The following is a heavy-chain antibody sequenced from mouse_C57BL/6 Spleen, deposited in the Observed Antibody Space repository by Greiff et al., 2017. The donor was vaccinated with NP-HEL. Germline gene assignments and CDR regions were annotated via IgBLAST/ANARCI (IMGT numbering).Heavy chain of an antibody. J-gene: IGHJ4*01. V-gene: IGHV5-12*01. CDR3: ARQGDYDVGYAMDD. D-gene: IGHD2-4*01. CDR2: ISNGGGST. Sequence: EVHLVESGGGLVQPGGSLKLSCAASGFTFSDYYMYWVRQTPEKRLEWVAYISNGGGSTYYPDTVKGRFTISRDNAKNTLYLQMSRLKSEDTAMYYCARQGDYDVGYAMDDWGKGTSVTVSS. CDR1: GFTFSDYY.